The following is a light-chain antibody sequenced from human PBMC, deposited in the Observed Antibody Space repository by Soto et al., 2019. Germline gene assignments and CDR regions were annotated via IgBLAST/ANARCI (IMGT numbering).Light chain of an antibody. J-gene: IGKJ1*01. V-gene: IGKV3-20*01. CDR2: DAS. Sequence: IVLTQSPATLSLSPGGRATLSCRASQSVSSYLAWYQQKPGQAHRLLIYDASNRATGIPARFSGSGSGTDFTLTISRLEPEDFAVYYCKQYGSSPQTFGQGTKV. CDR1: QSVSSY. CDR3: KQYGSSPQT.